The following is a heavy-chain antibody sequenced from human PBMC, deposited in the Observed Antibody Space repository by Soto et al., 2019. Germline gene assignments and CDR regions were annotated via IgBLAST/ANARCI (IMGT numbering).Heavy chain of an antibody. CDR1: GFTFSSYG. CDR2: ISYDGSNK. V-gene: IGHV3-30*18. CDR3: AKDGEYCGGDCYSVGAFDI. D-gene: IGHD2-21*01. Sequence: QVQLVESGGGVVQPGRSLRLSCAASGFTFSSYGMHWVRQAPGKGLEWVAVISYDGSNKYYADSVKGRFTISRDNSKNTLYLQMNSLRAEDTAVYYCAKDGEYCGGDCYSVGAFDIWGQGTMVTVSS. J-gene: IGHJ3*02.